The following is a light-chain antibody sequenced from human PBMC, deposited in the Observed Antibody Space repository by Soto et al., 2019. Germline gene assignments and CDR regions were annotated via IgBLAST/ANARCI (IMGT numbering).Light chain of an antibody. CDR2: AAS. J-gene: IGKJ4*01. V-gene: IGKV1-9*01. Sequence: DIHLTQSPSFLSASVGDRVTITCRASQGISSFLAWYQQKPGKAPNLLMYAASTLQSGVPSRFSGGESGTEYTLIISSLEPEDFAVYYCQQRANWPLTFGGGTKVEIK. CDR3: QQRANWPLT. CDR1: QGISSF.